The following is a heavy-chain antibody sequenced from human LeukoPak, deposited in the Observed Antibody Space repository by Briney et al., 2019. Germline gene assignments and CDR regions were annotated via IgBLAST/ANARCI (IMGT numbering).Heavy chain of an antibody. CDR3: ARGPTTVTRAFDY. D-gene: IGHD4-17*01. CDR1: GGSISIYY. V-gene: IGHV4-4*07. CDR2: IYTSGST. J-gene: IGHJ4*02. Sequence: SETLSLTCSVSGGSISIYYWSWIRQPAGKGLEWIGHIYTSGSTNYNPSLRSRVTMSVDTSKNQFSLKLSSVTAADTAVYYCARGPTTVTRAFDYWGQGTLVTVSS.